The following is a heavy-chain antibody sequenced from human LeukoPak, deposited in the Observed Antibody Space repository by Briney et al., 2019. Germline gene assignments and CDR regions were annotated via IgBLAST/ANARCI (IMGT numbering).Heavy chain of an antibody. CDR2: INHSGST. D-gene: IGHD5-18*01. J-gene: IGHJ3*01. Sequence: SETLSLTCAVYGGSLNGYYWSWIRQPPGKGLEWIGEINHSGSTNYKPSLKSRVTISVDTSKNQFSLKLSSVTAADTAVYYCARGRGYNAFDLWGQGTMVTVSA. CDR3: ARGRGYNAFDL. V-gene: IGHV4-34*01. CDR1: GGSLNGYY.